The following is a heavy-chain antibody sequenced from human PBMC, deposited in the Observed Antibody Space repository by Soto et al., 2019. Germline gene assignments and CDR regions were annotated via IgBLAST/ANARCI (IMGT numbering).Heavy chain of an antibody. CDR3: GTRNVNSVLEY. D-gene: IGHD6-19*01. CDR1: GGSISSSDW. V-gene: IGHV4-4*02. CDR2: IYHGGVT. Sequence: SETLSLTCAVSGGSISSSDWWTWVRQAPGKELEWIGKIYHGGVTNCSPSLKSQVTISIDKSKSQVTLKLSSVTAGGTAVYLCGTRNVNSVLEYWGRGTMVNVSS. J-gene: IGHJ4*02.